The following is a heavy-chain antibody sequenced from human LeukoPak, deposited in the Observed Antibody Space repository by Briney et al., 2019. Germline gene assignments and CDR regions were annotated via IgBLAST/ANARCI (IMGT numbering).Heavy chain of an antibody. J-gene: IGHJ4*02. CDR1: GFTFRAYI. CDR2: ITSDGTNE. V-gene: IGHV3-30-3*01. CDR3: ARSNGWYLDY. D-gene: IGHD6-19*01. Sequence: GGSLRLSCAASGFTFRAYIMHWVRPAPGKGLEWVAVITSDGTNEYYADAVKGRFTISRDNSKTTLYLHMNSLRVEDTAVYYCARSNGWYLDYWGQGTLVTVSS.